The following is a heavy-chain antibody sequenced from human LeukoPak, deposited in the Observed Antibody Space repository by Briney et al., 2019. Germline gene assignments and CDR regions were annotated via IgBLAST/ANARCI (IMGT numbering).Heavy chain of an antibody. CDR3: ARIPPYYYDSSGYYYDAFDI. CDR1: GASISNFY. V-gene: IGHV2-70*11. J-gene: IGHJ3*02. D-gene: IGHD3-22*01. CDR2: IDWDDDK. Sequence: TLSLTCSVSGASISNFYWSWIRQPPGKALEWLARIDWDDDKYYSTSLKTRLTISKDTSKNQVVLTMTNMDPVDTATYYCARIPPYYYDSSGYYYDAFDIWGQGTMVTVSS.